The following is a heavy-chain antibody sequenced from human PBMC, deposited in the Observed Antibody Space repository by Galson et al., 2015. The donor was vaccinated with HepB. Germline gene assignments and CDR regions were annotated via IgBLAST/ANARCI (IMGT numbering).Heavy chain of an antibody. CDR3: ARGGSYSSHFDY. CDR2: IKQDGSEK. J-gene: IGHJ4*02. D-gene: IGHD1-26*01. CDR1: GFTFSSYW. V-gene: IGHV3-7*01. Sequence: SLRLSCAASGFTFSSYWMSWVRQAPGKGLEWVANIKQDGSEKYYVDSVKGRFTISRDSAKNTLYLQMNSLRAEDTAVYYCARGGSYSSHFDYWGQGTLVTVSS.